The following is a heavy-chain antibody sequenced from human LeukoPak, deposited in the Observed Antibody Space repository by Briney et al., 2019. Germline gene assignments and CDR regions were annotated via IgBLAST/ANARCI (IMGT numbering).Heavy chain of an antibody. D-gene: IGHD3-22*01. V-gene: IGHV4-59*01. J-gene: IGHJ4*02. CDR1: GGSISSYY. Sequence: SGTLSLTCTVSGGSISSYYWSWIRQPPGKGLEWIGYIYYSGSTNYNPSLKSRVTISVDTSTNQFSLKLSSVTAADTAVYYCARVAIGVDYWGRGTLVTVSS. CDR3: ARVAIGVDY. CDR2: IYYSGST.